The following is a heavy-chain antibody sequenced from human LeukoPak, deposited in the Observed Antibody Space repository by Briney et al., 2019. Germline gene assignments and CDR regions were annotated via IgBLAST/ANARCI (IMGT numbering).Heavy chain of an antibody. CDR1: GGSISSYY. CDR2: IYTSGST. Sequence: SETLSLTCTVSGGSISSYYWSWIRQPAGKGLEWIGRIYTSGSTNYNPSLKSRATMSVDTSKNQFSLKLSSVTAADTAVYYCARSLLTGYDSSGYSYYFDYWGQGTLVTVSS. D-gene: IGHD3-22*01. J-gene: IGHJ4*02. CDR3: ARSLLTGYDSSGYSYYFDY. V-gene: IGHV4-4*07.